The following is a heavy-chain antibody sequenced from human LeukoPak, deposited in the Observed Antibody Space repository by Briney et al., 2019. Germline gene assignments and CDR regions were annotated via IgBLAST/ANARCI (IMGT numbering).Heavy chain of an antibody. CDR2: IIPIFGTA. V-gene: IGHV1-69*06. J-gene: IGHJ4*02. D-gene: IGHD3-9*01. CDR1: GGNFNTYA. CDR3: AYTRVDILTGYYFGDY. Sequence: ASVKVSCKASGGNFNTYAISWVRQAPGQGLEWMGGIIPIFGTANYAQKFQGRVTITADKSTSTAYMELSSLRSEDTAVYYCAYTRVDILTGYYFGDYWGQGTLVTVSS.